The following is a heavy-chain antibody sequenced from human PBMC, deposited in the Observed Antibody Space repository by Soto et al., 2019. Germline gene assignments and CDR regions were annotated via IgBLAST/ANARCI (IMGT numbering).Heavy chain of an antibody. J-gene: IGHJ6*02. CDR2: IYWDENK. V-gene: IGHV2-5*02. Sequence: QITLKESGPTLVKPTQTLTLTCTCTGFSLNTGGMGVGWIRQPPGKALEWLALIYWDENKFYSPSLKSRLTVTKDTSKNRVVLIMTQMDPVDTATYFCARIYCAGGICYRLGCFYYGLDVWGQGTTVTVSS. CDR3: ARIYCAGGICYRLGCFYYGLDV. D-gene: IGHD2-8*02. CDR1: GFSLNTGGMG.